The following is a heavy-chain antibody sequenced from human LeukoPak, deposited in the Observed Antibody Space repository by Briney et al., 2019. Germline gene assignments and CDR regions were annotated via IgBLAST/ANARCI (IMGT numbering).Heavy chain of an antibody. V-gene: IGHV3-64*01. CDR2: ITSNGGST. D-gene: IGHD2-2*01. Sequence: GGSLRLSCAASGFTFSSYAMHWVRQAPGKGLQYVSAITSNGGSTYYANSVKGRFTTSRDNSKNTLYLQMGSLRAEDMAVYFCARGRDFVVPAEPAYYYYPMDVWGKGPTVTVSS. CDR3: ARGRDFVVPAEPAYYYYPMDV. J-gene: IGHJ6*03. CDR1: GFTFSSYA.